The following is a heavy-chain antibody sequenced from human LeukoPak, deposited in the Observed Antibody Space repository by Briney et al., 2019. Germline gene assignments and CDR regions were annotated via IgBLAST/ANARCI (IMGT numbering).Heavy chain of an antibody. Sequence: PGGSLRLSCAASGFTFSSSAMSWVRQAPGKGLEWVSAISNNGGYTYYADSVQGRFTISRDNSKSTLCLQMNSLRAEDTAVYYCAKRTMIVVVKGYFDYWGQGTLVTVSS. J-gene: IGHJ4*02. CDR2: ISNNGGYT. V-gene: IGHV3-23*01. CDR3: AKRTMIVVVKGYFDY. D-gene: IGHD3-22*01. CDR1: GFTFSSSA.